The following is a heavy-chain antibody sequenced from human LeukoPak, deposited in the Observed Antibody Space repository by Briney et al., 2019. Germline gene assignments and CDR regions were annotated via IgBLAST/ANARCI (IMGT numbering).Heavy chain of an antibody. CDR1: GYTFTGYY. Sequence: ASVKVSCKASGYTFTGYYMHWVRQAPGQGLEWMGWTNPNSGGTNYAQKFQGRVTMTRDTSISTAYMELSRLRSDDTAVYYCARPGDSSGYYSIWGQGTLVTVSS. V-gene: IGHV1-2*02. CDR2: TNPNSGGT. D-gene: IGHD3-22*01. CDR3: ARPGDSSGYYSI. J-gene: IGHJ4*02.